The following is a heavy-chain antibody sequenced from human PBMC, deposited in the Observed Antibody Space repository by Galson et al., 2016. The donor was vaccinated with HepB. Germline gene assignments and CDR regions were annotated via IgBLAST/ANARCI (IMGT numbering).Heavy chain of an antibody. Sequence: SETLSLTCNISDGSISSYFWSWIRQSPGKGLEWIGYIYKSGSTNYSPSLKSRVTVSVDTSKNQFSLKLRSVTPADTAVYYCARGVTGTRYFDFWGQGALVTVSS. CDR1: DGSISSYF. CDR3: ARGVTGTRYFDF. CDR2: IYKSGST. J-gene: IGHJ4*02. V-gene: IGHV4-59*01. D-gene: IGHD2-21*02.